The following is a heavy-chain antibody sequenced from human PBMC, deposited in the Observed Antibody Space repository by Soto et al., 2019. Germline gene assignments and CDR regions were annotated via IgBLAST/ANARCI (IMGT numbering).Heavy chain of an antibody. CDR3: ARYGSGECNRGSCYSPFDY. J-gene: IGHJ4*02. Sequence: QVQLQESGPGLVKPSQTLSLTCTVSGRSISSVNYYWSWIRQPPGKGLEWIGDIYYSGSTYYNPSLRSRVTLSVDTSKNQFSLKLSSVTAADTAVYYCARYGSGECNRGSCYSPFDYWGQGTLVTVSS. CDR2: IYYSGST. V-gene: IGHV4-30-4*01. CDR1: GRSISSVNYY. D-gene: IGHD2-15*01.